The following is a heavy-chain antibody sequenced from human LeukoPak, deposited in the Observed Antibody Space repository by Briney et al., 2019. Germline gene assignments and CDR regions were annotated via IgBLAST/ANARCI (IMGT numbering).Heavy chain of an antibody. J-gene: IGHJ3*02. Sequence: SSVKVSCKASGGTFSSYAISWVRQAPGQGGEGRGGIIPIFGTANSAQKFQGRVTITTDESTSTSYMELRSLRSEDTAVYYCARGDYYDSSGEVRPGDAFDIWGQGTMVTVSS. CDR3: ARGDYYDSSGEVRPGDAFDI. CDR2: IIPIFGTA. CDR1: GGTFSSYA. V-gene: IGHV1-69*05. D-gene: IGHD3-22*01.